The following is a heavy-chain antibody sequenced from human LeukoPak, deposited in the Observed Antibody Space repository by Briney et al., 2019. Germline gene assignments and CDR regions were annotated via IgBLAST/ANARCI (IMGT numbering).Heavy chain of an antibody. V-gene: IGHV3-23*01. Sequence: GGSLRLSCAASGFTFSSYGMHWVRQAPGKGLEWVSAISGSGGSTYYADSVKGRFTISRDNSKNTLYLQMNSLRAEDTAVYYCAKDETSTMNIVVVTAIPGAFDIWGQGTMVTVSS. J-gene: IGHJ3*02. CDR2: ISGSGGST. CDR3: AKDETSTMNIVVVTAIPGAFDI. D-gene: IGHD2-21*02. CDR1: GFTFSSYG.